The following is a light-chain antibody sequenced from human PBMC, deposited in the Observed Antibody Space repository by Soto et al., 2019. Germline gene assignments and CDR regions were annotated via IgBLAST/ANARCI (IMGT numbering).Light chain of an antibody. CDR3: QQRHMWPIT. CDR1: QIFRCL. Sequence: EVVLTQSPVTLSLSPGERATLSCRASQIFRCLLAWYQQTPGQAPRLLIYDAYNRATGIPPRFSGSGSGTDLTLTISSLEPEDSAVYYCQQRHMWPITFGQGTRLEIK. V-gene: IGKV3-11*01. J-gene: IGKJ5*01. CDR2: DAY.